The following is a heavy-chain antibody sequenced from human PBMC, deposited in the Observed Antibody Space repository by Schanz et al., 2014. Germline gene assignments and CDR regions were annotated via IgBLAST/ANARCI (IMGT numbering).Heavy chain of an antibody. CDR1: GYTFAGHA. D-gene: IGHD3-3*01. CDR2: IHTGSGNT. V-gene: IGHV1-3*04. CDR3: ASGEARVTSSGVVIVPMNV. Sequence: QVQLVQSGAEVKKPGASVKVSCQASGYTFAGHAVHWVRQAPGQGPEWVGWIHTGSGNTKYSQKFEGRVTITRDTSASIVYMELSSLRSEDTPVFFCASGEARVTSSGVVIVPMNVWGKGTTVTVSS. J-gene: IGHJ6*03.